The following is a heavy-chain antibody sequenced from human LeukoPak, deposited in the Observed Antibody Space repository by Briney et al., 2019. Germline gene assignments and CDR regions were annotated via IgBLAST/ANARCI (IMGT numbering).Heavy chain of an antibody. CDR2: INPNSGGT. CDR3: ARGGHSGSYSVGRLDAFDI. CDR1: GYTFTGYY. J-gene: IGHJ3*02. V-gene: IGHV1-2*02. Sequence: AASVKVSFEASGYTFTGYYMHWVRQAPGQGLEWMGWINPNSGGTNYAQKFQGRVTMTRDTSISTAYMELSRLRSDDTAVYYCARGGHSGSYSVGRLDAFDIWGQGTMVTVSS. D-gene: IGHD1-26*01.